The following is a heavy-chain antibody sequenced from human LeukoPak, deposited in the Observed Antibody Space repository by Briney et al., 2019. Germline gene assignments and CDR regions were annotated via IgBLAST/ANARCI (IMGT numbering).Heavy chain of an antibody. V-gene: IGHV1-18*01. D-gene: IGHD6-19*01. Sequence: GASVKLSCNASGYTFTSYGTSWVRHAPGQGLEWMGWISSCKGNTNYAQRIQGRVTMSTETATGTAYRELRSLRSDDTAVYYCARRVAVGSRDAFDIWGQGTMVTVSS. CDR3: ARRVAVGSRDAFDI. CDR1: GYTFTSYG. J-gene: IGHJ3*02. CDR2: ISSCKGNT.